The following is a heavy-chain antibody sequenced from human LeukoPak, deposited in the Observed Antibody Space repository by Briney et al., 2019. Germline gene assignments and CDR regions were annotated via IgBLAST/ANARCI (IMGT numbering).Heavy chain of an antibody. J-gene: IGHJ4*02. Sequence: PGGSLRLSCTASGFSFRSYGMHWVRQTAGRGLEWLAFMRYDGKEEYYADAVKGRITISRDNSKNTLFLQMNSLRTEDTALYYCARDQGMTTGWRGDFDFWGQGALVTVSS. CDR1: GFSFRSYG. D-gene: IGHD6-19*01. V-gene: IGHV3-30*02. CDR2: MRYDGKEE. CDR3: ARDQGMTTGWRGDFDF.